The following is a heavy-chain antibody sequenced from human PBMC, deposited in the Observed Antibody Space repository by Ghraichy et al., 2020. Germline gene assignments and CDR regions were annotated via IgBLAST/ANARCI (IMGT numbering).Heavy chain of an antibody. CDR1: GVSISSYY. CDR3: ARDVVPSATKYGLDV. J-gene: IGHJ6*02. CDR2: IYYSGST. V-gene: IGHV4-59*01. Sequence: SETLSLTCTVSGVSISSYYWNWIRQPPGKGLEWIGYIYYSGSTNYNSSLKSRVTISVDPSKNQFSLKLSSVTAADTAVYYCARDVVPSATKYGLDVWGQGTPVTVSS. D-gene: IGHD2-2*01.